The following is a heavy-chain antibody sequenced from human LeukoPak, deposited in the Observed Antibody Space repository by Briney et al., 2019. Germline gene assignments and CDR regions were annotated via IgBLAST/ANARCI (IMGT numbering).Heavy chain of an antibody. CDR3: ARDGSADEPYYYDYYMDV. CDR1: GFSFSTYT. J-gene: IGHJ6*03. CDR2: ISSSSSYI. V-gene: IGHV3-21*01. D-gene: IGHD2-15*01. Sequence: GGSLRLSCAASGFSFSTYTVTWVRQAPGKGLEWVASISSSSSYINYADSVNGRFTISRDNAKNSLYLQMNSLRAEDTAVYYCARDGSADEPYYYDYYMDVWGKGTTVTVSS.